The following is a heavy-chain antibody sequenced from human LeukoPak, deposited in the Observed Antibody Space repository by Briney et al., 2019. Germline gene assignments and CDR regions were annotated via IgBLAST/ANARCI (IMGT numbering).Heavy chain of an antibody. CDR1: GFTFSYYG. J-gene: IGHJ4*02. Sequence: GGSLRLSCAASGFTFSYYGMHWVRQAPGKGLEWVAAISDDGSNEYYADSVKGRFTISRDNSKNTLYLQMNSLRAEDTAVYYCAKDLWFGEFLHYWGQGTLVTVSS. CDR3: AKDLWFGEFLHY. V-gene: IGHV3-30*18. D-gene: IGHD3-10*01. CDR2: ISDDGSNE.